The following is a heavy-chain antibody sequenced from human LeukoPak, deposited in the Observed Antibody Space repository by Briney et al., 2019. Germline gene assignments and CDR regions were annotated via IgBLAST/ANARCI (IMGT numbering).Heavy chain of an antibody. D-gene: IGHD2-15*01. V-gene: IGHV4-59*01. CDR1: GGSISSYY. CDR3: ARDQRYCSGVSCYSGGPGY. J-gene: IGHJ4*02. CDR2: IYYSGST. Sequence: SETLSLTCTVSGGSISSYYWSWIRQPPGKGLEWIGYIYYSGSTNYNPSLKSRVTISVDTSKNQFSLKLSSVTAADTAVYYCARDQRYCSGVSCYSGGPGYWGQGTLVTVSS.